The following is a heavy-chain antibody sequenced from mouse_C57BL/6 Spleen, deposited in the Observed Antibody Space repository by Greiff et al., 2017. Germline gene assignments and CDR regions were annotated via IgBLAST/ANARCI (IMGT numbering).Heavy chain of an antibody. CDR3: ARADGGYYYAMDY. J-gene: IGHJ4*01. V-gene: IGHV1-22*01. D-gene: IGHD2-3*01. Sequence: VQLQQSGPELVKPGASVKMSCKASGYTFTDYNMHWVKQSHGKSLEWIGYINPNNGGTSYNQKFKGKATLTVNKSSSTAYMELRSLTSEDSAVYYCARADGGYYYAMDYWGQGTSVTVSS. CDR2: INPNNGGT. CDR1: GYTFTDYN.